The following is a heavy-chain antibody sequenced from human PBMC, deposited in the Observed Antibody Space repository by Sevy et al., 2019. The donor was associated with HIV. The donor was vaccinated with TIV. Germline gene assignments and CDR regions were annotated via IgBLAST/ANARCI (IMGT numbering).Heavy chain of an antibody. V-gene: IGHV3-23*01. CDR1: GFTFSSYA. CDR3: ASEMHNYYDSSGSPRGARQRFDY. J-gene: IGHJ4*02. Sequence: GGSLRLSCAASGFTFSSYAMSWVRQAPGKGLEWVSAISGSGGSTYYADSVKGRFTISRVNSKNTLYLQMNSLRAEDTAVYYCASEMHNYYDSSGSPRGARQRFDYWGQGTLVTISS. D-gene: IGHD3-22*01. CDR2: ISGSGGST.